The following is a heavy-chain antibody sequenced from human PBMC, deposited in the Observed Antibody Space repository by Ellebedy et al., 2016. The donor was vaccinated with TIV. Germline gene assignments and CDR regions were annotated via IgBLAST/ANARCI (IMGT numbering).Heavy chain of an antibody. Sequence: GESLKISCTVPIFSFSGYAMSWVRQAPGKGLEWVSVISGSGDRTYYADSVKGRFTISRDNSKNTLYLQMNSLRADDTAVYYCAKRLKILITPYYFDYWGQGTLVTVSS. J-gene: IGHJ4*02. V-gene: IGHV3-23*01. D-gene: IGHD3-22*01. CDR1: IFSFSGYA. CDR3: AKRLKILITPYYFDY. CDR2: ISGSGDRT.